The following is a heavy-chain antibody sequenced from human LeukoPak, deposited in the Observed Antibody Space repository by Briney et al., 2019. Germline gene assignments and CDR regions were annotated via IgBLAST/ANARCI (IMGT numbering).Heavy chain of an antibody. CDR1: GFNFITAA. Sequence: GGSLRLSCAASGFNFITAAMTWVRQAPGKGLEWVSLIGSSGGSTYYADSVKSRFTISRDNSNHTLSLQMNSLRVEDTAIYYCVKDIQLSTWGLGTMVTVSS. CDR3: VKDIQLST. J-gene: IGHJ3*01. CDR2: IGSSGGST. V-gene: IGHV3-23*01. D-gene: IGHD5-24*01.